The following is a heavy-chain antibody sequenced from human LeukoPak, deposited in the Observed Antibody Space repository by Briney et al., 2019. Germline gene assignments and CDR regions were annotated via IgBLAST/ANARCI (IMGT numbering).Heavy chain of an antibody. D-gene: IGHD3-16*01. CDR3: ARQGESEWSSHDY. V-gene: IGHV5-51*01. J-gene: IGHJ4*02. CDR1: GYSFTSYW. CDR2: IYPGDSDT. Sequence: GESLKFSCKGSGYSFTSYWIGWVRQMPGKGLEWMGIIYPGDSDTRYSPSFQGQVTISADKSISTAYLQWSSLKASGTAMYYCARQGESEWSSHDYWGQGTLVTVSS.